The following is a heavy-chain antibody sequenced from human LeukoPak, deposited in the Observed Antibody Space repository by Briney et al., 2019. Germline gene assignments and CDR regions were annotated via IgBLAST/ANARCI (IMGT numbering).Heavy chain of an antibody. CDR1: GFTFSNYG. CDR2: IWYDGSNK. V-gene: IGHV3-33*06. D-gene: IGHD3-22*01. Sequence: PGGSLRLSCAASGFTFSNYGMHCVRQAPGKGLEWVAVIWYDGSNKYYADSVKGRFTISRDNSRNTLYLQMNSLRAEDTAMYYCAKYDNSGRAGGYWGQGTLVTVSS. CDR3: AKYDNSGRAGGY. J-gene: IGHJ4*02.